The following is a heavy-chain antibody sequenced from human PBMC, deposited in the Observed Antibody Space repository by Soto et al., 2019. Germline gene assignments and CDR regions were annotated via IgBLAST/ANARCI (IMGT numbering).Heavy chain of an antibody. J-gene: IGHJ5*02. D-gene: IGHD6-13*01. V-gene: IGHV1-69*08. CDR1: GGTFSSYT. CDR2: IIPILGIA. CDR3: AREGSSSWYWFDP. Sequence: QVQLVQSGAEVKKPGSSVKVSCKASGGTFSSYTISWVRQAPGQGLEWMGRIIPILGIANYAQKFQGRVTITADKSTSTAYMELSSLRSEDTAVYYCAREGSSSWYWFDPWGQGTLVTVSS.